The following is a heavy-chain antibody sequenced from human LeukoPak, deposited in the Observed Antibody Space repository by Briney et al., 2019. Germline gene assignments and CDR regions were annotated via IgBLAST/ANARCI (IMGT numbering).Heavy chain of an antibody. CDR1: GGTFSSYA. Sequence: SVKVSCKASGGTFSSYAISWVRQAPGQGLEWMGGIIPIFGTANYAQKFQGRVTITTDESTSTAYMELSSLRSEDTAVYYSARDGYGSGSYKGYYYYYMDVWGKGTTVTVSS. D-gene: IGHD3-10*01. CDR3: ARDGYGSGSYKGYYYYYMDV. J-gene: IGHJ6*03. CDR2: IIPIFGTA. V-gene: IGHV1-69*05.